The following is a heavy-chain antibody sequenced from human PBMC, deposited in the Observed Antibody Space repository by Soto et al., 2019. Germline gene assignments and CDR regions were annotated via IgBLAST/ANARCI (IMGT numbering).Heavy chain of an antibody. CDR3: ASTPSSSSWIYYYYGMDV. CDR1: GFTFSSYA. J-gene: IGHJ6*02. D-gene: IGHD6-6*01. CDR2: ISYDGSNK. V-gene: IGHV3-30-3*01. Sequence: GGSLRLSCAASGFTFSSYAMHWVRQAPGKGLEWVAVISYDGSNKYYADSVKGRFTISRDNSKNTLYLQMNSLRAEDTAVYYCASTPSSSSWIYYYYGMDVWGQGTTVTVSS.